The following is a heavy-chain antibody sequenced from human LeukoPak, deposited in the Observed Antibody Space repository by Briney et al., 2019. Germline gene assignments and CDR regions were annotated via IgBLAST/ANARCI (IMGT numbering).Heavy chain of an antibody. Sequence: PSETLSLTCTVSGGSISSYSWSWIRQPAGKGLEWIGRIYTSGSTTYNPSLKSRVTMSVDTSKNQFSLKLSSVTAADTAVYYCARGDYYGSRFDPWGQGTLVTVSS. CDR3: ARGDYYGSRFDP. J-gene: IGHJ5*02. D-gene: IGHD3-10*01. V-gene: IGHV4-4*07. CDR2: IYTSGST. CDR1: GGSISSYS.